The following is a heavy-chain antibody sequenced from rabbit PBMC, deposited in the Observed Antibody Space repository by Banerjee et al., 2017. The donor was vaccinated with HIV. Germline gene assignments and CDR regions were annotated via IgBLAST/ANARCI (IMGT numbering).Heavy chain of an antibody. V-gene: IGHV1S40*01. CDR2: IYTGSSGAT. J-gene: IGHJ3*01. Sequence: QSLEESGGDLVKPGASLTLTCTASGFSFSSSYWICWVRQAPGKGLELIGHIYTGSSGATYYASWAKGRFTISKTSSTTVTLQMTSLTAADTATYFCARSPYGSGIYYELWGQGTLVTVS. CDR1: GFSFSSSYW. D-gene: IGHD8-1*01. CDR3: ARSPYGSGIYYEL.